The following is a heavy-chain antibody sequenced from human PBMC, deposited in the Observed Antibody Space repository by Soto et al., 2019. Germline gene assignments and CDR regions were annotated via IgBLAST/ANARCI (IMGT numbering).Heavy chain of an antibody. CDR1: GGSISSGGYY. CDR2: IYYSGST. CDR3: ARALRGGRYYYYGMDV. D-gene: IGHD1-26*01. V-gene: IGHV4-31*03. J-gene: IGHJ6*02. Sequence: SETLSLTCTVSGGSISSGGYYWSWIRQHPGKGLEWIGSIYYSGSTYYNPSLKSRVTISVDTSKNRFSLKLSSVTAADTAVYYCARALRGGRYYYYGMDVWGQGTTVTVSS.